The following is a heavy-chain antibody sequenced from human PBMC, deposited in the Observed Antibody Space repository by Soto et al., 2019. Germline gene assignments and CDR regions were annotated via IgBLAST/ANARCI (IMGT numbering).Heavy chain of an antibody. Sequence: GASVNVSCKTSGGTFSRYAISWVRQAPGQGLEWMGGIIPIFGTANYAQKFQGRVTITADESTSTAYMELSSLRSEDTAVYYCARGSPHRAPVPAAIGAFDIWGQGTMVTVSS. J-gene: IGHJ3*02. D-gene: IGHD2-2*02. CDR1: GGTFSRYA. CDR3: ARGSPHRAPVPAAIGAFDI. V-gene: IGHV1-69*13. CDR2: IIPIFGTA.